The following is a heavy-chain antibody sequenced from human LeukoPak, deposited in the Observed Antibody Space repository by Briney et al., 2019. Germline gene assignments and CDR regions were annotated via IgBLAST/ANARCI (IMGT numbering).Heavy chain of an antibody. V-gene: IGHV3-30*03. CDR3: ARFAPPREYDY. J-gene: IGHJ4*02. CDR2: ISYDGNNK. Sequence: GGSLRLSCAASGFTFSSYGMHWVRQAPDRGLEWVAVISYDGNNKFYADSVKGRFAISRDDSKSTLYLQMNSLRGEDTAVYYCARFAPPREYDYWGQGTLVTVSS. CDR1: GFTFSSYG. D-gene: IGHD2/OR15-2a*01.